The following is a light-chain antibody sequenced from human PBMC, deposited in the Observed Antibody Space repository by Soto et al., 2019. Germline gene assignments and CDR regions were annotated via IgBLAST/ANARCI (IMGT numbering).Light chain of an antibody. V-gene: IGKV1-27*01. CDR1: QDISNY. J-gene: IGKJ4*01. CDR3: QNYYGAPRT. Sequence: DIQMTQSQSSLSASVGDRVTITCRASQDISNYLAWYQKKPGKVPKLLMYAASTLQSGVPSRFSGSGSGTDYTLTISSLQPEDGATYYCQNYYGAPRTFGGGTKVEIK. CDR2: AAS.